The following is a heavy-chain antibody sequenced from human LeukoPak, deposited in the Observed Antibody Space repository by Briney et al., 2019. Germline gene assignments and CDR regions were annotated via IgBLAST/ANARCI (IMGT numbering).Heavy chain of an antibody. D-gene: IGHD5-18*01. CDR3: ARDAYTNSYGFDY. Sequence: ASVKVSCKASGYTFTSYGISWVRQAPGQGLEWMGIINPSGGSTSYAQKFQGRVTMTRDTSTSTVYMELSSLRSEDTAVYYCARDAYTNSYGFDYWGQGTLVTVSS. J-gene: IGHJ4*02. V-gene: IGHV1-46*01. CDR1: GYTFTSYG. CDR2: INPSGGST.